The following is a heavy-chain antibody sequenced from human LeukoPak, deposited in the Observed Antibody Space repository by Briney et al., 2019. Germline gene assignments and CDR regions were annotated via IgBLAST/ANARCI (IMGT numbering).Heavy chain of an antibody. CDR3: ARDGGHTGDDAFDI. CDR1: GFTFSDYY. D-gene: IGHD3-16*01. V-gene: IGHV3-11*01. Sequence: GVSLRLSCAASGFTFSDYYMSWIRQAPGKGVEWVSYISSGSTIYYADSVKGRFTISRDNAKNSLYLQMNSLRAEDTAVYYCARDGGHTGDDAFDIWGQGTMVTVSS. J-gene: IGHJ3*02. CDR2: ISSGSTI.